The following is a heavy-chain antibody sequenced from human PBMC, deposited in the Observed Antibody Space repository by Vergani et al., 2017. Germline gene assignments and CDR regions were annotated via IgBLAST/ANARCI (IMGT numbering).Heavy chain of an antibody. CDR1: GGSFSTGVQS. CDR3: ASDTHSGQRADR. V-gene: IGHV4-61*02. J-gene: IGHJ5*02. D-gene: IGHD6-19*01. Sequence: QVQLQESGPGLVKPSQTLSLTCTVSGGSFSTGVQSWTWLRQSAGKGLEWIGRIYTSGATNYSPYLRSRALISVDTSKNQFSLTVTSVTAADTAVYYCASDTHSGQRADRWGQGILVTVTS. CDR2: IYTSGAT.